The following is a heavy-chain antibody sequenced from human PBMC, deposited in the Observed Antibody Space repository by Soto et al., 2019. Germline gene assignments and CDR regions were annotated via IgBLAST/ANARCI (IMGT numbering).Heavy chain of an antibody. CDR1: GGSIISGGYS. V-gene: IGHV4-30-2*01. D-gene: IGHD3-22*01. CDR2: IYHSGST. J-gene: IGHJ4*02. CDR3: ATSPPPYYYDSSGYYPLPFYY. Sequence: SETLSVTCAVSGGSIISGGYSWSWIRQPPGKGLEWIGYIYHSGSTYYNPSLKSRVTISVDRSKNQFSLKLSSVTAADTAVYYCATSPPPYYYDSSGYYPLPFYYWGQGTLVTVSS.